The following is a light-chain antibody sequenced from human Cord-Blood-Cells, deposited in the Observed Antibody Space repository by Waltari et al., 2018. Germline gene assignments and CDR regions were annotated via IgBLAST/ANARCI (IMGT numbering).Light chain of an antibody. CDR1: ELGDKY. CDR3: QAWDSSTVV. CDR2: QDS. V-gene: IGLV3-1*01. J-gene: IGLJ2*01. Sequence: SYELTKAPSVSVTPGHTASIPCSGDELGDKYPCWYQQKPGHSPVLVIYQDSKRPSGIPERFSGSNSGNTATLTISGTQAMDEADYYCQAWDSSTVVFGGGTKLTVL.